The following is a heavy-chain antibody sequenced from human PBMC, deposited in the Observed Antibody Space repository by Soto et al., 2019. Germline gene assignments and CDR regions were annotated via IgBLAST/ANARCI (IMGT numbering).Heavy chain of an antibody. V-gene: IGHV4-59*12. CDR1: GGTISSWY. D-gene: IGHD4-17*01. CDR2: IYYSGST. CDR3: ARDSGWATVTTYLYYYYGMDV. J-gene: IGHJ6*02. Sequence: SETLSLTCTVSGGTISSWYWSWIRQPPGKGLEWIGYIYYSGSTNCNPSLKSRVTISVDTSKNQFSLKLSSVTAADTAVYYCARDSGWATVTTYLYYYYGMDVWGQGTTVTVSS.